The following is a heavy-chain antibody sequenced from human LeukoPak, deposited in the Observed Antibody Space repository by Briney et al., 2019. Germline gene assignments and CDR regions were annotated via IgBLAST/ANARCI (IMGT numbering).Heavy chain of an antibody. J-gene: IGHJ3*01. CDR3: TREGGKGDYTAFDL. CDR1: GFIFSAYI. CDR2: IRKKNAGYTT. V-gene: IGHV3-72*01. D-gene: IGHD3-3*01. Sequence: PGGSLRLSCAASGFIFSAYIMDWVRQAPGKGLEWIGRIRKKNAGYTTEYAASVKGRFVVSRDDSKDSVFLQMNSLETEDTAVYYCTREGGKGDYTAFDLWGQGTMVTVSS.